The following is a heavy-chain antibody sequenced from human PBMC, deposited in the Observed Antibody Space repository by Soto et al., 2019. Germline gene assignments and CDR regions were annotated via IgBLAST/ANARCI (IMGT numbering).Heavy chain of an antibody. CDR2: IYHSGST. Sequence: SETLSLTCTVSGGSISSYYWRWIRQPPGKGLEWIGYIYHSGSTNYNPSLKSRVTISVDTSKNQFSLSLTSVTAADTAVYYCARLSAAWFDPWGQGTLVTVSS. CDR3: ARLSAAWFDP. CDR1: GGSISSYY. J-gene: IGHJ5*02. V-gene: IGHV4-59*01. D-gene: IGHD6-19*01.